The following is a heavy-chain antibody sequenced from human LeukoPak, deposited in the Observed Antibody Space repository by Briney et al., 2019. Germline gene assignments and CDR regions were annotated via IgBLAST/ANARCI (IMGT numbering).Heavy chain of an antibody. J-gene: IGHJ5*02. CDR1: GFTFSSYW. D-gene: IGHD2-2*02. CDR2: INSDGSSK. V-gene: IGHV3-74*01. Sequence: GGSLRLSCAASGFTFSSYWMHWVRQAPGKGLVWVSRINSDGSSKSYADSVKGRFTISRDNAKNTLYLQMNSLRAEDTAVYYCARGIPAAIRNDVDWFDPWGQGTLVTVSS. CDR3: ARGIPAAIRNDVDWFDP.